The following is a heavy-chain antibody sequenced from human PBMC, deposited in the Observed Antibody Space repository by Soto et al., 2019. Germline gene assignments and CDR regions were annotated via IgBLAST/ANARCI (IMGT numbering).Heavy chain of an antibody. CDR3: ARGSFYCCGGSCYSDFDY. CDR1: GYTFTSYD. CDR2: MNPNSGNT. Sequence: ASVKVSCKASGYTFTSYDTNWVRQATGQGLEWMGWMNPNSGNTGYAQKFQGRVTMTRNTSISTAYMELSSLRSEDTAVYYCARGSFYCCGGSCYSDFDYWGQGTLVTVSS. V-gene: IGHV1-8*01. J-gene: IGHJ4*02. D-gene: IGHD2-15*01.